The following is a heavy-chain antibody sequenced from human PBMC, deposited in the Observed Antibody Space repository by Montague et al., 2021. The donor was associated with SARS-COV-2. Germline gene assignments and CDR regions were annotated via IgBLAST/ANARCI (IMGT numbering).Heavy chain of an antibody. CDR2: TYYSGST. J-gene: IGHJ4*02. CDR1: GASMNSYY. Sequence: SETLSLTCSVSGASMNSYYWTWVRQPPGKGLQWIGYTYYSGSTSYDPSLQSRLTMTVDSSKNQFTLSLRSVTAADSAVYYCARVQIVNGVLQHFDYWGQGTTVTVSS. V-gene: IGHV4-59*01. D-gene: IGHD1-26*01. CDR3: ARVQIVNGVLQHFDY.